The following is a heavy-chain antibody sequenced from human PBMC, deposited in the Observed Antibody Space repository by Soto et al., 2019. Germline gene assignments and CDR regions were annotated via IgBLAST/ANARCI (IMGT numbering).Heavy chain of an antibody. CDR1: AGSISSGCDY. Sequence: PSETLSLTCTVSAGSISSGCDYWSWILQHPGKGLEWIGYIYYSGSTYYNPSLKSRVTISVDTSKNQFSLKLSSVTAADTAVYYCARDPLYGGNVYWGQGTLVTVSS. V-gene: IGHV4-31*03. J-gene: IGHJ4*02. CDR3: ARDPLYGGNVY. D-gene: IGHD2-15*01. CDR2: IYYSGST.